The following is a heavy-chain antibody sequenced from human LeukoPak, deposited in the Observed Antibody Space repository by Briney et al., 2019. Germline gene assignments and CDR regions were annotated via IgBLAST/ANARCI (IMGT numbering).Heavy chain of an antibody. CDR1: GGTFSSYA. CDR2: IIPIFGTA. V-gene: IGHV1-69*13. Sequence: SVSVSCKASGGTFSSYAISWVRQAPGQGLEGMQGIIPIFGTANYAQKFQGKVTITADESTRTAYMELSSLRSEDTAVYYCARSWFGELPDYWGQGTLVTVSS. J-gene: IGHJ4*02. CDR3: ARSWFGELPDY. D-gene: IGHD3-10*01.